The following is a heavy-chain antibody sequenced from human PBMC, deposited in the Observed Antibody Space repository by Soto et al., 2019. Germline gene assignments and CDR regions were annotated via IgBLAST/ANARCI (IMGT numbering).Heavy chain of an antibody. CDR3: ATTRVGPCSSSICFSGIFDGMDV. CDR1: GFTISNYG. J-gene: IGHJ6*02. Sequence: QVQLVESGGGVVQPGRSLRLSCAASGFTISNYGMHWVRQAPGKGLEWVAVISYDGTITYYADSVKGQFTISRDNSKNTLYMQMTSLRTSDTAVYYCATTRVGPCSSSICFSGIFDGMDVWGQGTTVTVSS. V-gene: IGHV3-30-3*01. D-gene: IGHD2-2*01. CDR2: ISYDGTIT.